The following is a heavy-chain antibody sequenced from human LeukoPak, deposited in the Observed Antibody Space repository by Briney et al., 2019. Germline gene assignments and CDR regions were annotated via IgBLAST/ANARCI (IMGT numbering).Heavy chain of an antibody. Sequence: SETLSLTCTVSGGSLSSYYWSWIRQPPGKELEWIGYIYYSGSTNYNPSLKSRVTISVDTSKNQFSLKLSSVTAADTAVYYCARLRELATLHDAFDIWGQGTMVTVSS. CDR2: IYYSGST. CDR3: ARLRELATLHDAFDI. D-gene: IGHD5-24*01. V-gene: IGHV4-59*08. J-gene: IGHJ3*02. CDR1: GGSLSSYY.